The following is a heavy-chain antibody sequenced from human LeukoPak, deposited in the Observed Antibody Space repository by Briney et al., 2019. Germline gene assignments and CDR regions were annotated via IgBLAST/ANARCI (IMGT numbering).Heavy chain of an antibody. D-gene: IGHD1-26*01. CDR3: AKAKFRIVGATPFDY. V-gene: IGHV3-23*01. CDR1: GFSVSSTY. Sequence: GGSLRLSCAASGFSVSSTYMSWVRQAPGKGLEWVSAISGSGGSTYYADSVKGRFTISRDNSKNTLYLQMNSVRAEDTAVYYCAKAKFRIVGATPFDYWGQGTLVTVSS. CDR2: ISGSGGST. J-gene: IGHJ4*02.